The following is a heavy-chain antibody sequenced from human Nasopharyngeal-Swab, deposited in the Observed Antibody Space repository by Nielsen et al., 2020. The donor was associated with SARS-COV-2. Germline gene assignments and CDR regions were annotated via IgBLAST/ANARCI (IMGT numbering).Heavy chain of an antibody. J-gene: IGHJ3*01. V-gene: IGHV3-66*02. D-gene: IGHD3-10*01. Sequence: GESLKISCEVSGFSVSYNYMSWVRQAPGKGLEWVAVIYSRGETHYTDSVKGRFTISRDHSKKTLYLQMNSLRVEDTAVYYCAKANVIFWFGQFRGDALDLWGQGTRVTVSS. CDR3: AKANVIFWFGQFRGDALDL. CDR2: IYSRGET. CDR1: GFSVSYNY.